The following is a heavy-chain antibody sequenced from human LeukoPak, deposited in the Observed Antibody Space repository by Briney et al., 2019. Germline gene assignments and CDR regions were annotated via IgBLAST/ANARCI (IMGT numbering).Heavy chain of an antibody. D-gene: IGHD3-22*01. V-gene: IGHV4-59*01. Sequence: SEALSLTCTVSGGSISSYYWSWIRQPPGKGLEWIGYIYYSGSTNYNPSLKSRVTISVDTSKNQFSLKLSSVTAADTAVYYCARGPYYYDSSGYYHWGQGTLVTVSS. CDR3: ARGPYYYDSSGYYH. CDR2: IYYSGST. J-gene: IGHJ5*02. CDR1: GGSISSYY.